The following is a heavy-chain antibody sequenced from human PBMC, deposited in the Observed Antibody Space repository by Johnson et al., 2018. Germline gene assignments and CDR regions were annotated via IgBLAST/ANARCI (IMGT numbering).Heavy chain of an antibody. D-gene: IGHD3-3*01. V-gene: IGHV3-7*04. J-gene: IGHJ6*02. CDR1: GFTFSTYW. CDR3: ARVGDFRSGHLPYYYYGMDV. Sequence: VQSGGSLRLSCAASGFTFSTYWMSWVRQAPGKGLEWVANIKQDGSQKYYVDSVKGRFTISRDNAKNSLYLQMNSLRVEDTAVYYCARVGDFRSGHLPYYYYGMDVWGQGTTVTVSS. CDR2: IKQDGSQK.